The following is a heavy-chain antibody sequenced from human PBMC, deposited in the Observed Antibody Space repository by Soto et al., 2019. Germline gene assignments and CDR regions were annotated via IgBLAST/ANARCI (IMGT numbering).Heavy chain of an antibody. J-gene: IGHJ6*04. CDR1: GFTVSSNY. V-gene: IGHV3-66*01. CDR2: IYSGGST. CDR3: ARGGMDYYGSGSYPADV. D-gene: IGHD3-10*01. Sequence: EVQLVESGGGLVQPGGSLRLSCAASGFTVSSNYMSWVRQAPGKGLEWVSVIYSGGSTYYADSVKGRFTISRDNSKNTLYLQMNSLRAEDTAVYYCARGGMDYYGSGSYPADVWGKGTTVTVSS.